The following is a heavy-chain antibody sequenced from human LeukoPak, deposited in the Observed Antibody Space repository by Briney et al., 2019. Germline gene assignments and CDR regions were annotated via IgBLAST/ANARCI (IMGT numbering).Heavy chain of an antibody. Sequence: GGSLRLSCAASGVTFSSYGMHWVRQAPGKGLEWVAVISYDGRNKYYADSVKGRFTISRDKSKNTLYLQMNSVRAEDTAVYYCAKGEYCNSTSCYYALIDYWGQGTLVTVSS. CDR1: GVTFSSYG. CDR3: AKGEYCNSTSCYYALIDY. V-gene: IGHV3-30*18. CDR2: ISYDGRNK. D-gene: IGHD2-2*01. J-gene: IGHJ4*02.